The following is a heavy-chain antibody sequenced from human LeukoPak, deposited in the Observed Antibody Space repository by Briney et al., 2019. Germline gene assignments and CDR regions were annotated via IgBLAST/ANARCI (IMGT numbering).Heavy chain of an antibody. V-gene: IGHV1-18*01. J-gene: IGHJ4*02. Sequence: GASVKVSCKASGYTFTRYGITWVRQAPGQGLEWMTWISAYNGYTNYAETFQGRVTMTTDASTSTAYMELRGLRSDDTAVYYCARDHILMSAAGTLDYWGQGTLVTVSS. CDR2: ISAYNGYT. CDR3: ARDHILMSAAGTLDY. CDR1: GYTFTRYG. D-gene: IGHD6-13*01.